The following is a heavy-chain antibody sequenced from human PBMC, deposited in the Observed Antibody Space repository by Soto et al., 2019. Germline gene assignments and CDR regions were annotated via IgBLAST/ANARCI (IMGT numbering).Heavy chain of an antibody. CDR2: ISGSGGST. D-gene: IGHD5-18*01. CDR1: GFTFSSYA. J-gene: IGHJ6*02. V-gene: IGHV3-23*01. CDR3: AKGWGRYSYGGDYYGMDV. Sequence: GSLRLSCAASGFTFSSYAMSWVRQAPGKGLEWVSAISGSGGSTYYADSVKGRFTISRDNSKNTLYLQMNSLRAEDTAVYYCAKGWGRYSYGGDYYGMDVWGQGTTVTVSS.